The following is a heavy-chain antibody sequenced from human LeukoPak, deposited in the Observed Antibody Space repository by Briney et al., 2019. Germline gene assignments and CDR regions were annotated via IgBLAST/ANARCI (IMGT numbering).Heavy chain of an antibody. CDR3: ARQAAAGTGAYFDY. Sequence: PSETLSLTCTVSGGSISSYYWSWIRQPPGKGLEWIGYIYYSGSTYYNPSLKSRVTMSVDTSKNQFSLKLSSVTAVDTAVYYCARQAAAGTGAYFDYWGQGTLVTVSS. CDR1: GGSISSYY. V-gene: IGHV4-59*04. J-gene: IGHJ4*02. D-gene: IGHD6-13*01. CDR2: IYYSGST.